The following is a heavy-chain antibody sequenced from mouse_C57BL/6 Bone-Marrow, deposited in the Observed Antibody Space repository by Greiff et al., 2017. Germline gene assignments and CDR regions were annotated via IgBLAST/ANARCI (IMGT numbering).Heavy chain of an antibody. J-gene: IGHJ3*01. CDR3: ARNYSKGGPWFAY. V-gene: IGHV1-75*01. CDR2: IFPGSGST. D-gene: IGHD2-5*01. CDR1: GYTFTDSY. Sequence: VQRVESGPELVKPGASVKISCKASGYTFTDSYINWVKQRPGQGLEWIGWIFPGSGSTYYNEKFKGKATLTVDKSSSTAYMLLSSLTSEDSAVYFCARNYSKGGPWFAYWGQGTLVTVSA.